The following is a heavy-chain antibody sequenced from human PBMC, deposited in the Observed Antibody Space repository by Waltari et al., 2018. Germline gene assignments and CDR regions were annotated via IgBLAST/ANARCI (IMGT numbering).Heavy chain of an antibody. CDR1: GFTFSRNW. CDR2: VGQDERDS. CDR3: ARGAEWHGNAVDY. D-gene: IGHD3-3*01. Sequence: EVQLVESGGGLVQPGWSLSLSCVASGFTFSRNWMHWFRQVSGKGLLLCASVGQDERDSKYADTVKGRLTISRDNGKNTLYLQMNNLRAEDTAEYYCARGAEWHGNAVDYWGQGALVTVSS. J-gene: IGHJ4*02. V-gene: IGHV3-74*03.